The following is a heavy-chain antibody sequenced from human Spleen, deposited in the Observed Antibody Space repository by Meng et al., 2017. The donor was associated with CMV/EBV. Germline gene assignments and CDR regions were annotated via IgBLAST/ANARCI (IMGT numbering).Heavy chain of an antibody. V-gene: IGHV1-69*05. CDR1: GYTFTSYG. CDR2: IIPIFGTA. J-gene: IGHJ4*02. Sequence: SVKVSCKASGYTFTSYGISWVRQAPGQGLEWMGGIIPIFGTANYAQKFQGRVTITTDESTSTAYMELSSLRSEDTAVYYCASVEMATSYYFDYWGQGTLVTVS. CDR3: ASVEMATSYYFDY. D-gene: IGHD5-24*01.